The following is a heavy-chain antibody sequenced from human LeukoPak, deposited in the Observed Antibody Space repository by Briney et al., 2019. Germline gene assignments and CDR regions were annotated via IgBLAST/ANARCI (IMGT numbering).Heavy chain of an antibody. CDR1: GGSISSADYY. Sequence: PSKTLSLTCTVSGGSISSADYYWSWIRQPPGKGLEWIGYIYYSGSTYYNSSLESRVTISVDTSKNLFFLKLSSVTAADTAVYYCARDAAFGPMDYWGQGTLVTVSS. D-gene: IGHD3-10*01. CDR2: IYYSGST. CDR3: ARDAAFGPMDY. V-gene: IGHV4-30-4*01. J-gene: IGHJ4*02.